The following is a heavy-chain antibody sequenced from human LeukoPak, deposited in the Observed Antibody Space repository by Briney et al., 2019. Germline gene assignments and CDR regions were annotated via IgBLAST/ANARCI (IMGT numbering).Heavy chain of an antibody. V-gene: IGHV1-8*03. CDR1: GYTFTSYH. CDR3: AKCILTGYYKGYMDV. D-gene: IGHD3-9*01. CDR2: MNPNSGNT. Sequence: ASVKVSCKASGYTFTSYHINWVRQATGQGLEWMGWMNPNSGNTGYAQKFQGRVTITRNTSISTAYMELSSLRSEDTAVYYCAKCILTGYYKGYMDVWGKGTTVTISS. J-gene: IGHJ6*03.